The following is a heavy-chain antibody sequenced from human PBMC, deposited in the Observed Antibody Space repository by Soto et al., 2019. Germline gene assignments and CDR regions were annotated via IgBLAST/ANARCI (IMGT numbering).Heavy chain of an antibody. V-gene: IGHV3-48*01. Sequence: SKKKNFHLPAPGKGMEWVSYISSSSSTIYYADSVKGRFTISRDNAKNSLYLQMNSLRAEDTAVYYCASFFFQAEDGIRDL. J-gene: IGHJ2*01. CDR3: ASFFFQAEDGIRDL. CDR1: SKK. D-gene: IGHD2-21*01. CDR2: ISSSSSTI.